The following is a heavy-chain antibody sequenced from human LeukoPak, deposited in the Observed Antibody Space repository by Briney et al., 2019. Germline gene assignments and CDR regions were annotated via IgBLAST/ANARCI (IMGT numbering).Heavy chain of an antibody. CDR3: AREVGVYCSGGSCNNWFDP. V-gene: IGHV3-21*01. CDR2: ISRSSSYI. Sequence: GGSLRLSCAASGFTFSSYSMNWVRQAPGKGLEWVSSISRSSSYIYYADSVKGRFTISRDNAKNSLYLQMNSLRAEDTAVYYCAREVGVYCSGGSCNNWFDPWGQGTLVTVSS. CDR1: GFTFSSYS. J-gene: IGHJ5*02. D-gene: IGHD2-15*01.